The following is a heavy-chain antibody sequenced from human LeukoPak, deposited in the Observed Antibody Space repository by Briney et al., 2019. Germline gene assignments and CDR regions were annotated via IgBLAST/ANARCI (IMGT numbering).Heavy chain of an antibody. CDR3: AKDLVGAGFDY. CDR2: ISYDGSNK. CDR1: GFTFSSYG. V-gene: IGHV3-30*18. J-gene: IGHJ4*02. D-gene: IGHD1-26*01. Sequence: PGGSPRLSCAASGFTFSSYGMHWVRQAPGKGLEWVAVISYDGSNKYYADSVKGRFTISRDNSKNTLYLQMNSLRAEDTAVYYCAKDLVGAGFDYWGQGTLVTVSS.